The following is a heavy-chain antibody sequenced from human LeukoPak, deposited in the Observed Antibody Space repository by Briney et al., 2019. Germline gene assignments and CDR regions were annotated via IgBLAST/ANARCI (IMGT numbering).Heavy chain of an antibody. Sequence: PGGSLRLSCAASGFAVSNSYMSWVRQPPGKGLEWVSIIYGADITNYVDSVKGRFSISRDNSKNTLYLQMNNLRAEDTAVYYCARDNFFWVDYYDSSGDPPYFDYWGQGTLVTVSS. CDR3: ARDNFFWVDYYDSSGDPPYFDY. V-gene: IGHV3-53*01. J-gene: IGHJ4*02. CDR1: GFAVSNSY. CDR2: IYGADIT. D-gene: IGHD3-22*01.